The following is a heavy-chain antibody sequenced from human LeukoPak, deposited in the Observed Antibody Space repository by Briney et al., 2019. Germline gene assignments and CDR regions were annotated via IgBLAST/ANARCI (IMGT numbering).Heavy chain of an antibody. CDR2: ISSSGSTI. V-gene: IGHV3-11*04. Sequence: AGGSLRLSCAASGFTFSDYYMSWIRQAPGKGLEWVSYISSSGSTIYYADSVKGRFTISRDNAKNSLYLQMNSLRAEDTAVYYCARNSGDITIPLDAFDIWGQGTMVTVSS. D-gene: IGHD3-10*01. CDR3: ARNSGDITIPLDAFDI. J-gene: IGHJ3*02. CDR1: GFTFSDYY.